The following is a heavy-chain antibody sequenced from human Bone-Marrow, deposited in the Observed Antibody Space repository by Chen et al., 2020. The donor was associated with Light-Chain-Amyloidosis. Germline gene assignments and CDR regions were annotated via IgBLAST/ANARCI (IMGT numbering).Heavy chain of an antibody. CDR3: ARVGSYDSSGYYFYYFDY. CDR2: ISSSGSTI. J-gene: IGHJ4*02. CDR1: GFTFSSYE. V-gene: IGHV3-48*03. Sequence: EVQLVESGGGLVQPGGSLRLSCAASGFTFSSYEMNWVRQAPGKGLEWVSYISSSGSTIYYADSVKCRFTISRDNAKNSLYLQMNSLRAEDTAVYYCARVGSYDSSGYYFYYFDYWGQGTLVTVSS. D-gene: IGHD3-22*01.